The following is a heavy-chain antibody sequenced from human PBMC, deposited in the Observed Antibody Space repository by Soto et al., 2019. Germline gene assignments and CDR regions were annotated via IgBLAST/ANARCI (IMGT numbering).Heavy chain of an antibody. Sequence: EVQLVESGGGLVQPGGSLRLSCAASGINVSNNYMSWVRQAPGKGLEWVSLIYSRGGTHYADSVKGRFTIARDPSRNTVYLQMNSLRVEDSAVYYCARAPPADDPWGQGTLVTVSS. CDR2: IYSRGGT. J-gene: IGHJ5*02. CDR3: ARAPPADDP. CDR1: GINVSNNY. V-gene: IGHV3-66*01.